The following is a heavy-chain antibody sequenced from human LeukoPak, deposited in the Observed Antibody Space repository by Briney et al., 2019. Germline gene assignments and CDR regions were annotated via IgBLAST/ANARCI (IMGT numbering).Heavy chain of an antibody. CDR3: ARGGVYSTRGIDY. CDR1: GFTFSAYS. J-gene: IGHJ4*02. D-gene: IGHD6-13*01. V-gene: IGHV3-21*01. Sequence: GGSLRLSCAASGFTFSAYSMNWVRQAPGKGLEWVSSITSNSNYIYYADSLKGRFTISRDNAKNSLYLQMNSLRAEDTAVYYCARGGVYSTRGIDYWGQGTLVTVSS. CDR2: ITSNSNYI.